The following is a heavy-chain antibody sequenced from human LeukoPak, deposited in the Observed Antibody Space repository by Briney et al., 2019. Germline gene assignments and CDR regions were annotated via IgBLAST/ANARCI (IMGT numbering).Heavy chain of an antibody. CDR2: IRSKAYGGTT. CDR1: GFTFGDYA. J-gene: IGHJ4*02. V-gene: IGHV3-49*03. D-gene: IGHD6-19*01. Sequence: PGGSLRLSCTASGFTFGDYAMSWFRQAPGKGLEWVGFIRSKAYGGTTEYAASVKGRFTISRDDSKSVAYLQMNSLKTEDTAVYYCTRSEASMSSGWYGPFDYWGQGTLVTVSS. CDR3: TRSEASMSSGWYGPFDY.